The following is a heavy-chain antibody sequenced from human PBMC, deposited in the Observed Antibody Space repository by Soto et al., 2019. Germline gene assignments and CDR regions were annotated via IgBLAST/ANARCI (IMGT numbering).Heavy chain of an antibody. CDR1: GFSLTTSGVA. CDR3: AHRGYMNRNWAQGYFDY. D-gene: IGHD1-1*01. CDR2: IYWDDDK. Sequence: SGPTLVNPTRTLTLTCTFSGFSLTTSGVAVGWIRQPPGKALEWLAVIYWDDDKRYSTSLKSRLTITKDTSKNQVVLTMTYMDPADTATYFCAHRGYMNRNWAQGYFDYWGQGTLVTVSS. J-gene: IGHJ4*02. V-gene: IGHV2-5*02.